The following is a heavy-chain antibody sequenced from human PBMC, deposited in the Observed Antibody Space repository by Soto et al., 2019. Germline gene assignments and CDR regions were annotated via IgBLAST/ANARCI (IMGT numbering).Heavy chain of an antibody. D-gene: IGHD6-13*01. J-gene: IGHJ6*02. CDR3: VRATRSWGHYYYHGMEV. V-gene: IGHV3-7*01. CDR1: GFMFGTYW. Sequence: VHLVESGGDSVQPGGSLRLSCEASGFMFGTYWMSWVRQAPGTGLEWVANIKHDGNENFFGDSVRGRFTSSRDKAKNSLYLEMNDLRVDDTGVYYCVRATRSWGHYYYHGMEVGGQGTTVIV. CDR2: IKHDGNEN.